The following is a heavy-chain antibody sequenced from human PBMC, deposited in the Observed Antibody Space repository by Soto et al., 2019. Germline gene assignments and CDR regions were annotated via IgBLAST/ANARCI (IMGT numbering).Heavy chain of an antibody. CDR3: AGGITGSGWSI. D-gene: IGHD3-10*01. Sequence: EGHLLESGGGLVQPGGSLRLSCAASGFTLSNYGMNWVRQAPGEGLEWVSGIFGGDAPTYTDSVKGRFTISRDNSKNTLFLQMNSLRVEDTAIYHCAGGITGSGWSIWGQGTLVAVSS. V-gene: IGHV3-23*01. CDR2: IFGGDAP. J-gene: IGHJ4*02. CDR1: GFTLSNYG.